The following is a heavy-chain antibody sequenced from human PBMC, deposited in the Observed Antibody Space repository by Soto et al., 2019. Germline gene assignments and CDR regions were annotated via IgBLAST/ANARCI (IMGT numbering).Heavy chain of an antibody. V-gene: IGHV1-46*01. Sequence: QVQLVQSGAEVKKPGASVKVSCKASGYTFTNYYMHWVRQAPGQGLEWMGIINPSGGSTSYAQKFQGRVTMTRDTSTSTVYMELSSLRSEDTAVYYCAGNSGSYVADYYYYGMDVWGQGTTVTVSS. CDR1: GYTFTNYY. J-gene: IGHJ6*02. D-gene: IGHD1-26*01. CDR2: INPSGGST. CDR3: AGNSGSYVADYYYYGMDV.